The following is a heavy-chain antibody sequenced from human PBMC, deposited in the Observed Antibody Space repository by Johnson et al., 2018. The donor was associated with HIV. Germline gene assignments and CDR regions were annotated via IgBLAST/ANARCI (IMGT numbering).Heavy chain of an antibody. Sequence: EVLLLESGGGLAQPGGSLRLSCVGSGLTFSSYAISWVRQAPGKGLEWVSAISASGGSTYYADSVKGRFTISRDNSKNTLYLQMNSLRAEDTAVYYCARDSRSSEYPEAFDIWGLGTMVTVSP. CDR2: ISASGGST. CDR3: ARDSRSSEYPEAFDI. CDR1: GLTFSSYA. D-gene: IGHD3-22*01. V-gene: IGHV3-23*01. J-gene: IGHJ3*02.